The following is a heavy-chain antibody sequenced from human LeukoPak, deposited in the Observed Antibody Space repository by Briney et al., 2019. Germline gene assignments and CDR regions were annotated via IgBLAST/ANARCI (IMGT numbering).Heavy chain of an antibody. V-gene: IGHV4-34*01. CDR2: IDDSGTT. D-gene: IGHD4-17*01. CDR1: GGSFSGYY. J-gene: IGHJ4*02. CDR3: ARIYGDYIVY. Sequence: SETLSLTCAVYGGSFSGYYWSWIRQPPGKGMEWIGEIDDSGTTNYNPSLKSRLTISVDTSKNQFSLQLNSVTAADMAVYYCARIYGDYIVYWGRGTLVTVSS.